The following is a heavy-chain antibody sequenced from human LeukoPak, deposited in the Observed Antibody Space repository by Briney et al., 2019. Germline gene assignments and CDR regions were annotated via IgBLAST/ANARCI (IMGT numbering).Heavy chain of an antibody. V-gene: IGHV4-59*01. J-gene: IGHJ4*02. CDR1: GGSISSYY. CDR3: ARGWVGPMGGDY. Sequence: PSETLSLTCTVSGGSISSYYWSWIRQPPGKGLEWIGYIYYSGSTNYNPSLKSRVTISVDTSKKQFSLKLSSVTAADTAVYYCARGWVGPMGGDYWSQGTLVTVSS. CDR2: IYYSGST. D-gene: IGHD1-26*01.